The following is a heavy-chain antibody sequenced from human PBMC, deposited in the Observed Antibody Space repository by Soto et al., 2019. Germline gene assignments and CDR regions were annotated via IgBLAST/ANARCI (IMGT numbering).Heavy chain of an antibody. Sequence: GGSQRLSCAAYGFTFRTYARNWVRQAPGKGLEWVAVIVGDASSIDYADSVKGRFTISRDNSKNIMYLQMTSLKVEDTATYFCAKDLRPDGRYDLDYWGQGTQVTVSS. D-gene: IGHD2-15*01. CDR1: GFTFRTYA. J-gene: IGHJ4*02. CDR3: AKDLRPDGRYDLDY. CDR2: IVGDASSI. V-gene: IGHV3-23*03.